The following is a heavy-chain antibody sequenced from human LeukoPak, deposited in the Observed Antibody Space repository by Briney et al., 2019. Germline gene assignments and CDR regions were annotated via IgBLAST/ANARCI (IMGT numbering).Heavy chain of an antibody. CDR1: GASITSSRYF. Sequence: SETLSLTCTASGASITSSRYFWGWIRQPPGKGLEWIATIYYSGSTYYNPSLESRVTISLDTSKNQFSLRLSSVTAADTAVYYCAVRGYSYGSVDYWGQGTLVTVSS. CDR2: IYYSGST. J-gene: IGHJ4*02. V-gene: IGHV4-39*01. D-gene: IGHD5-18*01. CDR3: AVRGYSYGSVDY.